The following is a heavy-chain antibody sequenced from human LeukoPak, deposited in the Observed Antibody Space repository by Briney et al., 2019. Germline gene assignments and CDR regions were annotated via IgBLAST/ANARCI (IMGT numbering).Heavy chain of an antibody. CDR1: GFTSTNLE. V-gene: IGHV3-48*03. J-gene: IGHJ4*02. D-gene: IGHD6-13*01. Sequence: GGSLRLSCAVSGFTSTNLEMSWVRQAPGKGLEWVSYISSSGNFIFYADSVKGRFTISRDDAKNSLYLQMNSLRVEDTAVYYCEARVIAGKDDYYFDYWGQGTLVTVSS. CDR3: EARVIAGKDDYYFDY. CDR2: ISSSGNFI.